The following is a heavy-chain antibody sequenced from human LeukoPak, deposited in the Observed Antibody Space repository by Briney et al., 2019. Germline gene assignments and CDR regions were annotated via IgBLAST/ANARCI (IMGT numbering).Heavy chain of an antibody. Sequence: SETLSLTCTVFGGSIRSYYWTWIRQPPGKGLEWIGHMYYSGTTSYNPSLKSRVTISVDTSKNQFSLKLSSVTAADTAVYYCARVTAYDSSGYFGPHFDYWGQGTLVTVSS. D-gene: IGHD3-22*01. V-gene: IGHV4-59*08. CDR3: ARVTAYDSSGYFGPHFDY. CDR1: GGSIRSYY. CDR2: MYYSGTT. J-gene: IGHJ4*02.